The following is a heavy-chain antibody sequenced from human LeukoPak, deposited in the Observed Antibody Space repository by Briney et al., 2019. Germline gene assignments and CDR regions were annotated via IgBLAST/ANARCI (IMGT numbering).Heavy chain of an antibody. V-gene: IGHV3-33*06. CDR3: AKDLGGLLSYFDY. J-gene: IGHJ4*02. D-gene: IGHD1-26*01. CDR2: IWYDGSNK. CDR1: GFTFSSYG. Sequence: GGSLRLSCAASGFTFSSYGMHWVRQAPGKGLEWVAVIWYDGSNKYYADSVKGRFTISRDNSKNTLYLQMDSLRAEDTAVYYCAKDLGGLLSYFDYWGQGTLVTVSS.